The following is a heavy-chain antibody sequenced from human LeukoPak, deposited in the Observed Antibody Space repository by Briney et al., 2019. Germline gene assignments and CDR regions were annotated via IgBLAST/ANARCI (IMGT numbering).Heavy chain of an antibody. Sequence: ASVKVSCKVSGYTFTSYGISWVRQPPGQGLEWIGWISAYNGNTNYAQKLQGRATMTTDTSTSTAYMELRSLRSDDTAVYYCARAASSDAFDIWGQGTMVTVSS. CDR2: ISAYNGNT. V-gene: IGHV1-18*01. J-gene: IGHJ3*02. CDR1: GYTFTSYG. CDR3: ARAASSDAFDI.